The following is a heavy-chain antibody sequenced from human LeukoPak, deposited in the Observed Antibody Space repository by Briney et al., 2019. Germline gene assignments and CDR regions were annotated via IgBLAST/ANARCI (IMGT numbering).Heavy chain of an antibody. D-gene: IGHD1-14*01. CDR2: INPSGGST. V-gene: IGHV1-46*01. CDR3: ARQSVRPGASPLFDY. CDR1: GYTFSSYY. J-gene: IGHJ4*02. Sequence: GASVKVSCKASGYTFSSYYMHWVRPAPGQGLEWMGIINPSGGSTTYAQKFQGRVTVTSDTSTSTGYMELSSLRSEDTAVYYCARQSVRPGASPLFDYWGQGTLVTVSS.